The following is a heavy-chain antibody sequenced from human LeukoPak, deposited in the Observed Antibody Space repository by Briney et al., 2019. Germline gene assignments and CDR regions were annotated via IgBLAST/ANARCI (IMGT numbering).Heavy chain of an antibody. CDR1: GGTFSSYA. Sequence: ASVKVSCKASGGTFSSYAISWVRQAPGQGLEWMGGIIPIFGTANYAQKFRGRVTITTDESTSTAYMELSSLRSEDTAVYYCARDLGRSSSGHYYMDVWGKGTTVTVSS. V-gene: IGHV1-69*05. J-gene: IGHJ6*03. CDR2: IIPIFGTA. CDR3: ARDLGRSSSGHYYMDV. D-gene: IGHD6-13*01.